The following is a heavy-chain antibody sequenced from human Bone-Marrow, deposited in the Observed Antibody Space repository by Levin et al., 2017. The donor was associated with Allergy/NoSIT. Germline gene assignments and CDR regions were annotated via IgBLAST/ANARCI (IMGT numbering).Heavy chain of an antibody. Sequence: SCTASGFSFSRYSMNWVRQAPGKGLEWVSSISRNSDFINYADSVKGRFTISRDNTENSLFLQMNSLRAEDTAVYHCARDYCSGATCYPLDSWGQGTLVTVSS. J-gene: IGHJ4*02. V-gene: IGHV3-21*01. D-gene: IGHD2-15*01. CDR2: ISRNSDFI. CDR3: ARDYCSGATCYPLDS. CDR1: GFSFSRYS.